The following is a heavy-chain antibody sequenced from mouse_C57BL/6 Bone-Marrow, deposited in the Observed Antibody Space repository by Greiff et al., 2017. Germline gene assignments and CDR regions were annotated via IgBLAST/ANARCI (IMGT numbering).Heavy chain of an antibody. V-gene: IGHV1-64*01. CDR1: GYTFTSYW. J-gene: IGHJ4*01. CDR2: IHPNSGST. CDR3: TRITSVVAEGYAMDY. Sequence: QVQLQQPGAELVKPGASVKLSCKASGYTFTSYWMHWVKQRPGQGLEWIGMIHPNSGSTNYNEKFKSKATMTVDNSSSTAYMQLSSLPSEDSAVYYCTRITSVVAEGYAMDYWGQGTSVTVSS. D-gene: IGHD1-1*01.